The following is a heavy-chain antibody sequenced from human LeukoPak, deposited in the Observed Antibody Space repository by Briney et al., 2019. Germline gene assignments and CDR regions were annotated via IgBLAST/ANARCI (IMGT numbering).Heavy chain of an antibody. CDR1: GFTFSSYS. CDR2: ISSSSSYI. J-gene: IGHJ6*03. D-gene: IGHD1/OR15-1a*01. V-gene: IGHV3-21*01. CDR3: ARELWEQDYYYMDV. Sequence: GGSLRLSCAASGFTFSSYSMNWVRQAPGKGLEWVSSISSSSSYIYYADSVKGRFTISRDNAKNSLYLQMNSLRAEDTAVYYCARELWEQDYYYMDVWGKGTTVTVSS.